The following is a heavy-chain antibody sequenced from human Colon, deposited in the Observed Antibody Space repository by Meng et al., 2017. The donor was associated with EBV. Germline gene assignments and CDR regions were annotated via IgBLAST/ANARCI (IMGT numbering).Heavy chain of an antibody. D-gene: IGHD6-19*01. Sequence: QVELLASGRCLVQPSQPLSLPCTLSGASVSIGGSYWTSTRQHPGKGLEWFVHIYYSGSTFYNPSLKRRVIISIDTSKNQFCLNLRSVTAADTAVYYCARVSSGWDYFDYWGQGTLVTVSS. CDR1: GASVSIGGSY. J-gene: IGHJ4*02. V-gene: IGHV4-31*02. CDR2: IYYSGST. CDR3: ARVSSGWDYFDY.